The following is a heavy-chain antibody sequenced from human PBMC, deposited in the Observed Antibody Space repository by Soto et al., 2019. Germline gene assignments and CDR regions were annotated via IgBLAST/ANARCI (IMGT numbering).Heavy chain of an antibody. V-gene: IGHV1-18*01. CDR2: ISAYNGNT. CDR1: GYTLTSYG. J-gene: IGHJ6*03. D-gene: IGHD3-9*01. CDR3: ARGVVYYDILTGYQEDYYYYMDV. Sequence: GASVKVSCKASGYTLTSYGISWVRQAPGQGLERMGWISAYNGNTNYAQKLQGRVTMTTDTSTSTAYMELRSLRSDDTAVYYCARGVVYYDILTGYQEDYYYYMDVWGKGTTVTVSS.